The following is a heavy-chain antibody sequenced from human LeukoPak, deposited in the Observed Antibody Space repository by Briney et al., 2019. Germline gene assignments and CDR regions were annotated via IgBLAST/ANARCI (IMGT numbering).Heavy chain of an antibody. Sequence: ASVKVSCKASGYTFTSYGISWVRQAPGQGLEWMGWISAYNGNTNNAQKLQGRVTMTTDTSTSTAYMELRSLRSDDTAVYYCARDSDRWEPTGGWFDPWGQGTLVTVSS. CDR1: GYTFTSYG. J-gene: IGHJ5*01. CDR2: ISAYNGNT. V-gene: IGHV1-18*01. CDR3: ARDSDRWEPTGGWFDP. D-gene: IGHD1-26*01.